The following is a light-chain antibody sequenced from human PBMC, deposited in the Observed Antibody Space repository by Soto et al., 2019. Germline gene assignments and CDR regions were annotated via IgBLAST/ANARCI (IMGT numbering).Light chain of an antibody. CDR3: QQFNSYPLT. V-gene: IGKV1-13*02. Sequence: AIQLTQSPSSLSASVGDRVTITCRASQGISSALAWYQQKPGKTPNLLIYDASNLESGVPSRFSGSGSGTDFTLTISSLQPEDFATYYCQQFNSYPLTFGGGTKVDIK. CDR2: DAS. CDR1: QGISSA. J-gene: IGKJ4*01.